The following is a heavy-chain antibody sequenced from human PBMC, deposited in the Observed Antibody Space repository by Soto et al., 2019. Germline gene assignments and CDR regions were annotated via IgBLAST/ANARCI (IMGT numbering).Heavy chain of an antibody. CDR3: ARVHSYGSTVGPPGFDY. V-gene: IGHV1-3*01. D-gene: IGHD3-10*01. Sequence: ASVKVSCKASGYSFTSNAVHWVRQAPGQRLEWMGWINPGNGNTKYSQRFQGRVTMTRDTSATTAYMELISLRFEDTAVFYCARVHSYGSTVGPPGFDYWGQGTLVTVSS. CDR2: INPGNGNT. CDR1: GYSFTSNA. J-gene: IGHJ4*02.